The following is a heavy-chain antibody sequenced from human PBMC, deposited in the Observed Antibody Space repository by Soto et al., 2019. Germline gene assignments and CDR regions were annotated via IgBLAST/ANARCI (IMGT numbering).Heavy chain of an antibody. CDR3: ARDHRWGYHYGDYGDS. Sequence: PSETLSLTCTVSGGSISSGGYYWSWIRQHPGTGLEWIGHISYSGSTYYNTSLKSRVTISVDTSRNQFSLIVNSVTAEDTAFYYCARDHRWGYHYGDYGDSWGQGTPVTVSS. CDR2: ISYSGST. CDR1: GGSISSGGYY. D-gene: IGHD4-17*01. V-gene: IGHV4-31*03. J-gene: IGHJ4*02.